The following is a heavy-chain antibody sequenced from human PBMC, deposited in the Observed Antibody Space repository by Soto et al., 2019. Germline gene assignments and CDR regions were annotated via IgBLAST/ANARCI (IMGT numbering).Heavy chain of an antibody. D-gene: IGHD6-6*01. V-gene: IGHV4-59*12. CDR1: GGSISSYY. CDR3: ARERPDGARLDP. Sequence: SETLSLTCTVPGGSISSYYLSWIRQPPGKGLEWIGYIYYSGSTYYNPSLKSRVTISVDTSKNQFSLKLSSVTAADTAVYYCARERPDGARLDPWGQGTLVTVSS. J-gene: IGHJ5*02. CDR2: IYYSGST.